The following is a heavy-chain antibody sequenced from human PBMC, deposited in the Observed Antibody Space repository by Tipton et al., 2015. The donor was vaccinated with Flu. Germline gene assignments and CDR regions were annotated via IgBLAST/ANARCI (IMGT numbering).Heavy chain of an antibody. Sequence: TLSLTCAVYGGSFSGYYWSWIRQPPGKGLEWIGEINHSGSTNYNPSLKSRVTISVDTSKNQFSLKLSSVTAADTAVYYCARDEEVVRQLRFLEWFPSSDAFDIWGQGTMVTVSS. CDR2: INHSGST. D-gene: IGHD3-3*01. J-gene: IGHJ3*02. V-gene: IGHV4-34*01. CDR3: ARDEEVVRQLRFLEWFPSSDAFDI. CDR1: GGSFSGYY.